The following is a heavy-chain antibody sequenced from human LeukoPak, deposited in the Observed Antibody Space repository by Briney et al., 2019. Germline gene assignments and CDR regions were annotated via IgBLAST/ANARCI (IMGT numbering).Heavy chain of an antibody. Sequence: SETLSLTCTVSGGSISSYYWSWIRQPPGKGLEWIGYIYYSGSTNYNPSLKSRVTISVDTSKNRSSLKLSSVTAADTAVYYCARQGVGATRSYFDYWGQGTLVTVSS. D-gene: IGHD1-26*01. CDR1: GGSISSYY. V-gene: IGHV4-59*01. J-gene: IGHJ4*02. CDR2: IYYSGST. CDR3: ARQGVGATRSYFDY.